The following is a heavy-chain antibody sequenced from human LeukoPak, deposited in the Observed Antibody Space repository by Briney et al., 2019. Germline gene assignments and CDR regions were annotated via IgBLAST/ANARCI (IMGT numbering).Heavy chain of an antibody. CDR1: AFTFGSFG. Sequence: GGSLRLSCAASAFTFGSFGMSWVRQAPGKGLEWVPAISDTGGSTFYADSVKGRFTISRDNSKNTLYLQMNSLRAEDTAIYYCAKGRIQSYMAPEYWGQGTLVTVSS. D-gene: IGHD4-11*01. J-gene: IGHJ4*02. CDR3: AKGRIQSYMAPEY. CDR2: ISDTGGST. V-gene: IGHV3-23*01.